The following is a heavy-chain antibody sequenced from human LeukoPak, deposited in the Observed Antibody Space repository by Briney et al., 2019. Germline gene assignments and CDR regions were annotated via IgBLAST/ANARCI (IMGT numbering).Heavy chain of an antibody. CDR1: GYTFTSYY. CDR2: INPSGGST. Sequence: ASVKVSCKASGYTFTSYYMHWVRQAPGQGLEWMGIINPSGGSTSYAQKFQGRVTMTRDTSTSTVYMELSSPRSEDTAVYYCARSSAGAAAGTVYFDYWGQGTLVTVSS. J-gene: IGHJ4*02. CDR3: ARSSAGAAAGTVYFDY. V-gene: IGHV1-46*01. D-gene: IGHD6-13*01.